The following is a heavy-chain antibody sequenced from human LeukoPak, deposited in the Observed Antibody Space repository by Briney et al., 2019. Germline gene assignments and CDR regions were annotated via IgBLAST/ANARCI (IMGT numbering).Heavy chain of an antibody. CDR2: IYHSGST. CDR3: ARAAGELSAFDI. CDR1: GYSISSGYY. V-gene: IGHV4-38-2*02. Sequence: PSETLSLTCTVSGYSISSGYYWGWIRQPPGKGLEWIGSIYHSGSTYYNPSLKSRVTISVDTSKNQFSLKLSSVTAADTAVYYCARAAGELSAFDIWGQGTMVTVSS. D-gene: IGHD3-10*01. J-gene: IGHJ3*02.